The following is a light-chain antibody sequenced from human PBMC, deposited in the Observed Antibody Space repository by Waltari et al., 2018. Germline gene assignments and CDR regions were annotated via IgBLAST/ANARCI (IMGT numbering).Light chain of an antibody. CDR2: GAS. J-gene: IGKJ1*01. CDR3: QQYNDWPPWT. V-gene: IGKV3-15*01. Sequence: EIVMTQSTASLSLSQGESVTLSCRASQSVTTNLAWYQQKPGQAPRLLIYGASTRAAGIPARFSGSGSGTEFTLTISGLQSEDFAFYYCQQYNDWPPWTFGQGTKVEIK. CDR1: QSVTTN.